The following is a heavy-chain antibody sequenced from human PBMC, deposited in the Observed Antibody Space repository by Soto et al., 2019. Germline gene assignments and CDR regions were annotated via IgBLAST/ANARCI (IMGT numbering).Heavy chain of an antibody. CDR1: GGSITSGCYS. CDR2: IYHSGNT. V-gene: IGHV4-30-2*01. Sequence: SETLSLTCAVSGGSITSGCYSWGWIRQPPGQGLECIGYIYHSGNTYYNPSLKGRVTISQSHTRNQFSLRLNLVTAEDTAEYCCASRKDGVVAGSDWFDPWGQGTLVTVSS. J-gene: IGHJ5*02. CDR3: ASRKDGVVAGSDWFDP. D-gene: IGHD2-21*01.